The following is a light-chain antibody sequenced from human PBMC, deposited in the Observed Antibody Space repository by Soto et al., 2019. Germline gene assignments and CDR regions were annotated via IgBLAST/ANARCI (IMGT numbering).Light chain of an antibody. CDR3: QQRSNWPSIT. CDR1: QSVSSDY. J-gene: IGKJ1*01. Sequence: EIVLTQSPGTLSLPPGERATLSCRASQSVSSDYLAWYQQKPGQTPKVLIYRASSRATGIPDRFSGSGSGTDFTLTISSLQPDDFATYYCQQRSNWPSITFGQGTKVDIK. CDR2: RAS. V-gene: IGKV3D-20*02.